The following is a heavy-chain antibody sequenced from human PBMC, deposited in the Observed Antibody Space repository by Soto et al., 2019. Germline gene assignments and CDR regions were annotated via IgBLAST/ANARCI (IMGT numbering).Heavy chain of an antibody. CDR2: IYYSGST. J-gene: IGHJ4*02. V-gene: IGHV4-59*01. CDR3: ARGGGGTTVGRPCDSAH. Sequence: QVQLQESGPGLVKPSETLSLTCTVSGGSISSYYWSWIRQPPGKGLEWIGYIYYSGSTNYNPSLKRGVPSTEDTSKIQYRRKLSSVTAADSDVYYCARGGGGTTVGRPCDSAHRGQGTLVPVPS. D-gene: IGHD3-10*01. CDR1: GGSISSYY.